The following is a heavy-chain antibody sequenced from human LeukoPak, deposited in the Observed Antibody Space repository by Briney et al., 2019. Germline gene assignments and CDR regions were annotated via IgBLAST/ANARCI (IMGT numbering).Heavy chain of an antibody. CDR1: GFTFSSYS. V-gene: IGHV3-21*01. CDR3: ARGYSYGYLVDY. Sequence: GVSLRRSCAASGFTFSSYSMNWVRQAPGKGLEWVSSISSSSYIYYADSVKGRFTISRDNAKNSLYLQMNSLRAEDTAVYYCARGYSYGYLVDYWGQGTLVTVFS. D-gene: IGHD5-18*01. J-gene: IGHJ4*02. CDR2: ISSSSYI.